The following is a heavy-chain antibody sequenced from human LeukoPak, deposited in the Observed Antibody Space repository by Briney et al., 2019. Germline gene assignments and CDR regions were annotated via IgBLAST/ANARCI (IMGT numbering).Heavy chain of an antibody. CDR2: IWHDGSSK. V-gene: IGHV3-33*01. D-gene: IGHD4-17*01. J-gene: IGHJ4*02. CDR1: GFTFGTYG. Sequence: GGSLRLSCAASGFTFGTYGVHWVRQAPGKGLEWVAVIWHDGSSKYYADSVKGRFLLSRDNSLNTVYLQMNSLRAEDTAVYYCARDSDYGDGFDYWGQGTLVTVSS. CDR3: ARDSDYGDGFDY.